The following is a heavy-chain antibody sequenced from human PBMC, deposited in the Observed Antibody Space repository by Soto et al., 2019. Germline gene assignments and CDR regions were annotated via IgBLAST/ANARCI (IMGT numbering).Heavy chain of an antibody. CDR1: GGSFSGSY. Sequence: QVQLQQWGARLLKPSETLSLTCAVSGGSFSGSYWTWVRQAPGKGLAWIGEFNHNGHINYNPSIESRVAISMDSPNNQFALKLTSVTAADTAVYYCERALAGVTYLKLWGQGTLV. D-gene: IGHD3-16*01. CDR2: FNHNGHI. J-gene: IGHJ4*02. CDR3: ERALAGVTYLKL. V-gene: IGHV4-34*01.